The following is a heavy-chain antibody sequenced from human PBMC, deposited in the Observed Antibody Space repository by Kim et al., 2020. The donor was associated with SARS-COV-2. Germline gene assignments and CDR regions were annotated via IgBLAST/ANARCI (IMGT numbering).Heavy chain of an antibody. CDR1: GFTFSSYA. V-gene: IGHV3-23*01. D-gene: IGHD3-22*01. Sequence: GGSLRLSCAASGFTFSSYAMSWVRQAPGKGLEWVSAISGSNTYYADSVKGRFTISRDNSKNTLYLQMNSLRAEDTAVYYCAKVGRYYYDSSGYAFEYWGQGTLVTVSS. J-gene: IGHJ4*02. CDR2: ISGSNT. CDR3: AKVGRYYYDSSGYAFEY.